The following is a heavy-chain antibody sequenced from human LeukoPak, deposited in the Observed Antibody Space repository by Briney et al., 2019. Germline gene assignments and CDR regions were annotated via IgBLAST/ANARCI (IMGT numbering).Heavy chain of an antibody. CDR3: ALHWSYDYWSEPFEF. V-gene: IGHV3-23*01. CDR1: GFAFGNFA. Sequence: GGSLRPSCEVSGFAFGNFAMSWVRQAPGKRLEWVSGIGGSGAGTYYGDSVKGRFTISRDNSKNTLWLQMNSLRAEDTALYYCALHWSYDYWSEPFEFRGQGTMVAVSS. J-gene: IGHJ3*01. D-gene: IGHD3-3*01. CDR2: IGGSGAGT.